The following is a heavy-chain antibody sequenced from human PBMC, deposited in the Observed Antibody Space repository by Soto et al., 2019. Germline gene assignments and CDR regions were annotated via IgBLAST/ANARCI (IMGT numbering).Heavy chain of an antibody. CDR1: GFTFSNYG. CDR2: ILFDGSNQ. Sequence: QVQLVESGGGVAQPGRSLRLSCVASGFTFSNYGMHWVRQAPGKGLEWVGVILFDGSNQYYADSVEGRITISRDNSKNTLYLQMNSLRAEDTAVYYCAKDGNIYTSGWYAPSLDYWGQGTLVTVSS. CDR3: AKDGNIYTSGWYAPSLDY. J-gene: IGHJ4*02. V-gene: IGHV3-30*18. D-gene: IGHD6-19*01.